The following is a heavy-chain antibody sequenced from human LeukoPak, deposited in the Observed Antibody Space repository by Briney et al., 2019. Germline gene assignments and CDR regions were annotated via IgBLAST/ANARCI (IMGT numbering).Heavy chain of an antibody. D-gene: IGHD4-23*01. CDR1: GFTFSNYW. J-gene: IGHJ4*02. CDR3: ARSGGCIDY. V-gene: IGHV3-74*01. Sequence: GGSLRLSCAASGFTFSNYWMHWVRQAPGKGLVWVSHINTDGSTSGYADSVKGRFTISRDNAKNTLYLQMNSLRPEDTAIYYCARSGGCIDYWGQGTLVTVSS. CDR2: INTDGSTS.